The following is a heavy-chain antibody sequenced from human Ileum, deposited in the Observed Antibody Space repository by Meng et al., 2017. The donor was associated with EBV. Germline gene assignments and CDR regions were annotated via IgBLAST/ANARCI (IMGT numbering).Heavy chain of an antibody. V-gene: IGHV4-4*03. Sequence: HGHLRESGPGLVKSPGTLSLTCGVSGDSMTKNSRWTWVRQPPGKGLEWIGEIYHSGSTNYNPSLQSRATISVDMSKKQFSLKLRSVTAADTAVYYCARTGVGLAFDYWGLGTLVTVSS. CDR3: ARTGVGLAFDY. J-gene: IGHJ4*02. CDR1: GDSMTKNSR. D-gene: IGHD2-8*01. CDR2: IYHSGST.